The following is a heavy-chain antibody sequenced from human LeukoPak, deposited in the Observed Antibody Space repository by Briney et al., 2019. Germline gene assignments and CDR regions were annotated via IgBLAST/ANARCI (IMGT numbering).Heavy chain of an antibody. CDR2: IVVGSGST. CDR3: ATTHGAPDF. J-gene: IGHJ4*02. D-gene: IGHD4-11*01. V-gene: IGHV1-58*01. CDR1: GFTLVSSA. Sequence: SVNVSCKASGFTLVSSAVQWVRQARGQRLEWIGWIVVGSGSTNYAPEFQERVTITWDMSTSTAYMELSSLRSEDTAVYYCATTHGAPDFWGQGTLVTVSS.